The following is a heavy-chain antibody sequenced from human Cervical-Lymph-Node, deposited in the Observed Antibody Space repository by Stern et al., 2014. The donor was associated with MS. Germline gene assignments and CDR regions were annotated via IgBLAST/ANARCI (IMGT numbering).Heavy chain of an antibody. CDR3: TRVRTYNTGWYPY. V-gene: IGHV1-3*01. J-gene: IGHJ4*02. Sequence: QVQLVQSGAEVKKPGASVNVSCKASGYSFDTYAIHWLRQAPGQRPEWMGWISAGNGDTKYSQKFQGRVTIDRDTSATTAYLELRSLESEDTAIYYCTRVRTYNTGWYPYWGQGTLVTVFS. D-gene: IGHD6-19*01. CDR1: GYSFDTYA. CDR2: ISAGNGDT.